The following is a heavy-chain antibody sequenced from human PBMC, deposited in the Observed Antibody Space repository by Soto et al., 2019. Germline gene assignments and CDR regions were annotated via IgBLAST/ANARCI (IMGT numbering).Heavy chain of an antibody. J-gene: IGHJ5*02. CDR1: GGSISSGDYY. V-gene: IGHV4-61*08. CDR3: ARYGSGSSVWFDP. D-gene: IGHD3-10*01. Sequence: SETLSLTCTVSGGSISSGDYYWSWIRQPPGKGLEWIGYIYYSGSTNYNPSLKSRVTISVDTSKNQFSLKLSSVTAADTAVYYCARYGSGSSVWFDPWGQGTLVTSPQ. CDR2: IYYSGST.